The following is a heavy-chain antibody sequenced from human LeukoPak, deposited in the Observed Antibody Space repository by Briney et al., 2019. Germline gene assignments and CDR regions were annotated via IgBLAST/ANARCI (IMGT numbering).Heavy chain of an antibody. Sequence: GGSLRLSCAATGFTFDDYGMSWDRQAAGKGLEWVSGINWNGGSIGYADSVKGRFTISRDNAKNSLYLQMNSLRAEDTALYYCARDPYGDKHYFDYWGQGTLVTVSS. CDR1: GFTFDDYG. CDR3: ARDPYGDKHYFDY. J-gene: IGHJ4*02. D-gene: IGHD4-17*01. CDR2: INWNGGSI. V-gene: IGHV3-20*04.